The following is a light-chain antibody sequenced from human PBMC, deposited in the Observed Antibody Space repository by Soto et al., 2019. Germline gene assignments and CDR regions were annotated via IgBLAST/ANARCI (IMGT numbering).Light chain of an antibody. Sequence: DIVMTQSPDSLAVSLGERPTINCKSSQSVLYSSSNRNYLAWYQQKPGQPPKLLIYWASTRESGVPDRFSGSGSGTDFTLTISSLQADDVAVYYCQQYYSRPPWTFGQGTKVEIK. V-gene: IGKV4-1*01. CDR3: QQYYSRPPWT. J-gene: IGKJ1*01. CDR1: QSVLYSSSNRNY. CDR2: WAS.